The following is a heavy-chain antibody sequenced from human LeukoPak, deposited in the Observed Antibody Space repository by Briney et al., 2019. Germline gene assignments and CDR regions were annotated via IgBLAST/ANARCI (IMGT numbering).Heavy chain of an antibody. D-gene: IGHD3-22*01. CDR3: ADPRYDSSGYYYVD. CDR1: GYTFTDYT. Sequence: ASVKVSCKASGYTFTDYTMHWLRQAPGQRLDWMGWINGGSGNTKYSPEFQGRVTITRDTSASTAYMELSSLRSEDTAVYYCADPRYDSSGYYYVDWGQGTLVTVSS. J-gene: IGHJ4*02. CDR2: INGGSGNT. V-gene: IGHV1-3*01.